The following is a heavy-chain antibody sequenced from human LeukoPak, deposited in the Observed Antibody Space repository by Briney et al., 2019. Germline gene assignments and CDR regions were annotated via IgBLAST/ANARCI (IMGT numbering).Heavy chain of an antibody. D-gene: IGHD2-21*02. J-gene: IGHJ2*01. Sequence: GASVKVSCKVSGSTLTDLSIHWVRQAPGKGLEYVGGSDPEDGETFHAQNFQGRVTMTEDTSIDTAYMELSSLRSEETAVYYCVTDRARLFWYFDLWGRGTLVTVSS. V-gene: IGHV1-24*01. CDR3: VTDRARLFWYFDL. CDR1: GSTLTDLS. CDR2: SDPEDGET.